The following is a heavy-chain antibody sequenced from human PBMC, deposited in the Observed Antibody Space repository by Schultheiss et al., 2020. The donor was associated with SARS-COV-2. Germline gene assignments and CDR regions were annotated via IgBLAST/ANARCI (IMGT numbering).Heavy chain of an antibody. Sequence: LSLTCTVSGGSISSYYWSWIRQPAGKGLEWIGRIYTSGSTNYNPSLKSRVTMSVDTSKNQFSLKLSSVTAADTAVYYCARGGDLAVAGTPDYWGQGTLVTVSS. J-gene: IGHJ4*02. CDR1: GGSISSYY. CDR2: IYTSGST. V-gene: IGHV4-4*07. D-gene: IGHD6-19*01. CDR3: ARGGDLAVAGTPDY.